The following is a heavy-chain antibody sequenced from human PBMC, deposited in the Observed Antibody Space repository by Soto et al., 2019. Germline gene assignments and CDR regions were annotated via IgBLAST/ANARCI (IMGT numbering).Heavy chain of an antibody. CDR1: GYNFAGYW. CDR3: ARGGVSTRTFDY. CDR2: IYPSDSDT. D-gene: IGHD3-3*01. Sequence: GESLKISCKGSGYNFAGYWIAWVRQMPGKGLELMGIIYPSDSDTRYRPSFQGQVTISADKSISSAYLQWSSLRASDTAMYYCARGGVSTRTFDYWGQGTPVTV. V-gene: IGHV5-51*01. J-gene: IGHJ4*02.